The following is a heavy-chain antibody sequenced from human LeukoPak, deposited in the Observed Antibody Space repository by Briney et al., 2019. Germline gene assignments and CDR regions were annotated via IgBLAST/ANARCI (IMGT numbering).Heavy chain of an antibody. V-gene: IGHV3-30*03. CDR2: ISYDGSKK. CDR3: VHTSSGDENGYLDY. D-gene: IGHD5-24*01. Sequence: GTSLRLSCAASGFTFSSYGMHWVRQAPGKGPEWVAVISYDGSKKYYADSVKGRFTVSRDNSEDTLYLQMNSLRAEDTAVYFCVHTSSGDENGYLDYWGQGTLVTVSS. CDR1: GFTFSSYG. J-gene: IGHJ4*02.